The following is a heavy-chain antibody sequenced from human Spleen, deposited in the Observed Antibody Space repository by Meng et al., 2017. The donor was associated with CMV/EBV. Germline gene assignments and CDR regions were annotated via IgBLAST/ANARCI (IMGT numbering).Heavy chain of an antibody. D-gene: IGHD3-16*01. CDR1: GFTFSSYS. V-gene: IGHV3-7*01. CDR3: ATGFWGV. CDR2: IGQDGTEK. Sequence: GESLKISCAASGFTFSSYSMNWVRQAPGKGLEWVANIGQDGTEKNYVDSVKGRFTISRDNAKNSLYLQMNSLRVEDTAVYYCATGFWGVWGQGTTVTVSS. J-gene: IGHJ6*02.